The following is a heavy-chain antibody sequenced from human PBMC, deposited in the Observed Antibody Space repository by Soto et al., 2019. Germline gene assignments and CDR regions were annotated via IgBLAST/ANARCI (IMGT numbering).Heavy chain of an antibody. CDR3: AKDVGKTYYDFWSGAPGFDY. D-gene: IGHD3-3*01. Sequence: GGSLRLSCAASGFTFSSYGMHWVRQAPGKGLEWVAVISYDGSNKYYADSVKGRFTISRDNSKNTLYLQMNSLRAEDTAVYYCAKDVGKTYYDFWSGAPGFDYWGQGTLVTVSS. CDR2: ISYDGSNK. J-gene: IGHJ4*02. V-gene: IGHV3-30*18. CDR1: GFTFSSYG.